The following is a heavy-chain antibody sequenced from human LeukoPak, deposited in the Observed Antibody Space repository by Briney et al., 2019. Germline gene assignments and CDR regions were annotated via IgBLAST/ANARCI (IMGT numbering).Heavy chain of an antibody. CDR1: GGSISSGDYY. CDR2: IYYSGST. D-gene: IGHD4-23*01. CDR3: AKVGPARVRWFQFAP. V-gene: IGHV4-30-4*01. Sequence: PSQTLSLTCTVSGGSISSGDYYWSWIRQPPGKGLEWIGYIYYSGSTYYNPSLKSRVTISVDTSKNQFSLKLSSVTAADTAVYYCAKVGPARVRWFQFAPWGQGTLVTVSS. J-gene: IGHJ5*02.